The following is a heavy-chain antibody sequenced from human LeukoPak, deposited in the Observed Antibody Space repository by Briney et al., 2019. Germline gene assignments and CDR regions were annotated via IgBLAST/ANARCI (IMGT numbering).Heavy chain of an antibody. D-gene: IGHD3-10*01. J-gene: IGHJ4*02. CDR2: IYYSGST. CDR1: GGSISSYY. V-gene: IGHV4-59*08. Sequence: SETLSLTCTVSGGSISSYYWSWIRQPPGKGLEWIGYIYYSGSTNYNPFLKSRVTISVDTSKNQFSLKLSSVTAADTAVYYCASRYYYGSGPPDYWGQGTLVTVSS. CDR3: ASRYYYGSGPPDY.